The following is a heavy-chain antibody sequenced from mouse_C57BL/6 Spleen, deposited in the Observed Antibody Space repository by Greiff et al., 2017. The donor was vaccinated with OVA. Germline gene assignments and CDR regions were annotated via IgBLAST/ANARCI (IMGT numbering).Heavy chain of an antibody. V-gene: IGHV5-17*01. Sequence: EVQVVESGGGLVKPGGSLKLSCAASGFTFSDYGMHWVRQAPEKGLEWVAYISSGSSTIYYADTVKGRFTISRDNAKNTLFLQMTSLRSEDTAMYYCASPFTTVVAPYWYFDVWGTGTTVTVSS. CDR3: ASPFTTVVAPYWYFDV. D-gene: IGHD1-1*01. CDR1: GFTFSDYG. J-gene: IGHJ1*03. CDR2: ISSGSSTI.